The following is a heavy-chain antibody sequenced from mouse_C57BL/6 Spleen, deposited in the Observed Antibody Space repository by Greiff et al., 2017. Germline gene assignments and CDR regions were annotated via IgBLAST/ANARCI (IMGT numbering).Heavy chain of an antibody. CDR2: FYPGSGSI. CDR3: ARHEWDYYGSSGWYFDV. D-gene: IGHD1-1*01. Sequence: VQLQQSGAELVKPGASVKLSCKASGYTFTEYTIHWVKQRSGQGLEWIGWFYPGSGSIKYNEKFKDKATLTADKSSSTVYMELSRLTSEDSAVYFCARHEWDYYGSSGWYFDVWGTGTTVTVSS. V-gene: IGHV1-62-2*01. J-gene: IGHJ1*03. CDR1: GYTFTEYT.